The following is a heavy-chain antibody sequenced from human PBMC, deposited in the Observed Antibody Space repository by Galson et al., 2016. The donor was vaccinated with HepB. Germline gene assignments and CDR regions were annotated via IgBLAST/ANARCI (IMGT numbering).Heavy chain of an antibody. D-gene: IGHD6-6*01. Sequence: SETLSLTCTFSGGSISSSSSYWGWIRQSPGKGLEWIGSIYYGGNTYYNPSLKSRVTISIDTSKNHYSLRLSSVTAADTAVYYCARQNIRARFFDYWGQGTLVTVSS. CDR2: IYYGGNT. J-gene: IGHJ4*02. V-gene: IGHV4-39*01. CDR3: ARQNIRARFFDY. CDR1: GGSISSSSSY.